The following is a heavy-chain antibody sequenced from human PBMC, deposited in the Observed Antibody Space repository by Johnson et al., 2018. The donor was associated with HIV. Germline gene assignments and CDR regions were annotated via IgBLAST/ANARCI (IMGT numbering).Heavy chain of an antibody. J-gene: IGHJ3*02. D-gene: IGHD3-16*01. CDR1: GFDFGAYG. CDR2: IRYDGSNK. CDR3: ASYSRPRAYDYALGSDAFDM. V-gene: IGHV3-30*02. Sequence: QVQLVESGGGVVQPGGSLRLSCVASGFDFGAYGMNWVRQAPGKGLEWVAFIRYDGSNKSYVDSVTGRFTISRDNAKNSLYLQMNSLRAEDTAVYYCASYSRPRAYDYALGSDAFDMWGQGTLVTVSS.